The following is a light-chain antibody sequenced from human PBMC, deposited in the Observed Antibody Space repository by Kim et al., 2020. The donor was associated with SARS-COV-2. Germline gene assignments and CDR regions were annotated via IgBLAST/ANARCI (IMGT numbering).Light chain of an antibody. J-gene: IGKJ4*01. CDR3: QQRSNWPPLT. CDR2: DAS. CDR1: QSVSSY. Sequence: SPGERATLSCRASQSVSSYLAWYQQKPGQAPRLLIYDASNRATGIPARFSGSGSGTDFTLTISSLEPEDFAVYYCQQRSNWPPLTCGGGTKVDIK. V-gene: IGKV3-11*01.